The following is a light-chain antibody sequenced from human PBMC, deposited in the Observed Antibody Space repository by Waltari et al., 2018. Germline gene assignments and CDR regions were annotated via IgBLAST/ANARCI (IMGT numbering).Light chain of an antibody. Sequence: QSALTQPASVSGSPGLPTHIPCKGTSSDVGLYNYVPWYKQYPGKAPKLIIYDVFQRPSGVSYRFSGSKSGNTASLTISGLRTEDEGDYYCNSYTGSSSCVFGGGTKLTVL. V-gene: IGLV2-14*03. CDR1: SSDVGLYNY. CDR3: NSYTGSSSCV. CDR2: DVF. J-gene: IGLJ3*02.